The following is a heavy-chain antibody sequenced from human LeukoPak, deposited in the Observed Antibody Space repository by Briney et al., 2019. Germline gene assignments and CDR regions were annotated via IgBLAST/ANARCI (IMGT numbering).Heavy chain of an antibody. CDR3: ARLLDYDTSGDPDTFDI. CDR2: INYSGRT. D-gene: IGHD3-22*01. J-gene: IGHJ3*02. V-gene: IGHV4-59*01. Sequence: SETLSLTCTVSGGFISSYYWSWIRQPPGKGLEWIAFINYSGRTKYNPSLQSRVSISLDTSKNHFSLQLRSVIAADTAVYYCARLLDYDTSGDPDTFDIWGQGTMVNVSS. CDR1: GGFISSYY.